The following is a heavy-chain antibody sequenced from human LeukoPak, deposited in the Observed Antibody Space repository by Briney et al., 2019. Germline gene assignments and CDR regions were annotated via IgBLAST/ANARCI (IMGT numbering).Heavy chain of an antibody. V-gene: IGHV3-7*01. CDR3: AREMGYSSGWYGVLGTTDY. D-gene: IGHD6-19*01. J-gene: IGHJ4*02. CDR1: GFTFSSYW. Sequence: GGSLRLSCAASGFTFSSYWMSWVRQAPGKGLEWVANIKQDGSEKYYVDSVKGRFTISRDNAKNSLYLQMNSLRAEDTAVYYCAREMGYSSGWYGVLGTTDYWGQGTLVTVSS. CDR2: IKQDGSEK.